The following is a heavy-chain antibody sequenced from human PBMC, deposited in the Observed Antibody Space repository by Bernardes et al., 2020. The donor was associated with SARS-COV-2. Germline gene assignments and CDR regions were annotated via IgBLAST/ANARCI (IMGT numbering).Heavy chain of an antibody. CDR3: ARAGSCSGGSCTYYYYGMDV. CDR1: GFTFSSYG. D-gene: IGHD2-15*01. V-gene: IGHV3-33*01. J-gene: IGHJ6*02. Sequence: GGSLRLSCAASGFTFSSYGMHWVRQAPGKGLEWVAVIWYDGSNKYYADSVKGRFTISRDNSKNTLYLQMNSLRAEDTAVYYCARAGSCSGGSCTYYYYGMDVWGQGTTVTVSS. CDR2: IWYDGSNK.